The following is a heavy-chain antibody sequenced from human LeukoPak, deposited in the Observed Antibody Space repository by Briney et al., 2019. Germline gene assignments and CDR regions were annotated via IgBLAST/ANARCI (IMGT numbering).Heavy chain of an antibody. CDR1: VFTFISYW. V-gene: IGHV3-7*01. J-gene: IGHJ4*02. D-gene: IGHD2-15*01. CDR2: IKQDGSEK. CDR3: ARFSGRS. Sequence: GGGLRLSRVASVFTFISYWLSGVRQAPGRGVEWVANIKQDGSEKYYVDYMKGRFTFPRDNAKNSLYLHMGSLRAEHTAVYYCARFSGRSWGQGTLVTVSS.